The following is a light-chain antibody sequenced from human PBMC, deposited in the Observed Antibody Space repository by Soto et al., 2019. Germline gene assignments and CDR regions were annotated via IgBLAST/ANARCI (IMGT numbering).Light chain of an antibody. J-gene: IGKJ4*01. CDR1: QSISNW. Sequence: DIQMTQSPSILSASVGDRVTITCRASQSISNWLAWYQQKPGKAPKVLIYDASTLDGGVPSRFSGRRSGTDFTLTISSLQPSDFATYYCQQYNTYPLTFGGGTKVDI. V-gene: IGKV1-5*01. CDR2: DAS. CDR3: QQYNTYPLT.